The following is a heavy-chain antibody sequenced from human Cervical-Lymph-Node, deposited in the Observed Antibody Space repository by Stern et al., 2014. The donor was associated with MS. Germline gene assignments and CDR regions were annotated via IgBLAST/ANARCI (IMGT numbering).Heavy chain of an antibody. Sequence: QVQLQQWGAGLLKPSETLSLTCAVYGGSFSGYYWSWIRQPPGKGLEWIGEINHSGSTNYNPSLKSRVTISVDTSKNQFSLKLSSVTAADTAVYYCARVRGYCSGGSCYGRFDPWGQGTLVTVSS. V-gene: IGHV4-34*01. D-gene: IGHD2-15*01. CDR3: ARVRGYCSGGSCYGRFDP. CDR2: INHSGST. J-gene: IGHJ5*02. CDR1: GGSFSGYY.